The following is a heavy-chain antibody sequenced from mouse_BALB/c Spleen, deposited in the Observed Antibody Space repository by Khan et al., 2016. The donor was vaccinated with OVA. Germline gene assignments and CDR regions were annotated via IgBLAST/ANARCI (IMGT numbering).Heavy chain of an antibody. J-gene: IGHJ1*01. Sequence: QVQLQQPGAELVRPGASLRLSCKASGYSFTSYWMNWVKQRPGQGLEWIGIIHPSDSETRLNQKFKDKATLTVDKSSSTAYLQLSSPTSEDSAIYYCARGSTASYWYFDVWGAGTTVTGSS. CDR2: IHPSDSET. CDR3: ARGSTASYWYFDV. CDR1: GYSFTSYW. V-gene: IGHV1-61*01. D-gene: IGHD1-2*01.